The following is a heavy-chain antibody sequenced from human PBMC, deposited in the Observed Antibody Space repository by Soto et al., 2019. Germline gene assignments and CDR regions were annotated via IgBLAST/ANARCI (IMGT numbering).Heavy chain of an antibody. CDR3: ARMVGATLVDF. Sequence: QVQLQESGPGLVRPLGILSLTCAVSAASISSTTSGNWWSWVRQPPGKGLEWIGEIYHSGSTNYNPSLKSRVTMSVDKSKNQISLKLSSVTAAGTAVYYCARMVGATLVDFWGQGTLVTVSS. CDR2: IYHSGST. V-gene: IGHV4-4*02. CDR1: AASISSTTSGNW. D-gene: IGHD1-26*01. J-gene: IGHJ4*02.